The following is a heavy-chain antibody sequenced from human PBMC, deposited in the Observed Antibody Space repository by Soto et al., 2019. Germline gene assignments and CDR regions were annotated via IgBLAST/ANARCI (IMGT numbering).Heavy chain of an antibody. Sequence: GGSLRLSCAASGFTFSSYAMSWVRQAPGKGLEWVSAISGSGGSTYYADSVKGRFTISRDNSKNTLYLQMNSLRAEDTAVYYCAKCLGRGGYNSGTDYWGQGTLVTVSS. CDR2: ISGSGGST. D-gene: IGHD5-12*01. V-gene: IGHV3-23*01. CDR1: GFTFSSYA. J-gene: IGHJ4*02. CDR3: AKCLGRGGYNSGTDY.